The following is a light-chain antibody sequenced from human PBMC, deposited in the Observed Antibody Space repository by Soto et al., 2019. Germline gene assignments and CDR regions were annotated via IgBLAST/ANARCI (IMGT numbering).Light chain of an antibody. V-gene: IGKV1-39*01. CDR2: AAS. CDR3: QQSYSTPLT. J-gene: IGKJ4*01. Sequence: DIQMSHSPDRVSRSXPDRFTISXXASQSISSYLNWYQQKPGKAPKLLIYAASSLQSGVPSRFSGSGSGTDFTLTISSLQPEDFATYYCQQSYSTPLTFGGGTKVDIK. CDR1: QSISSY.